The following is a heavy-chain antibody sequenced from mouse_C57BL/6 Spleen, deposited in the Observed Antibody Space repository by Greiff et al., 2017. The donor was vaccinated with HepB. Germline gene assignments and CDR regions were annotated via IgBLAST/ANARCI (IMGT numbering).Heavy chain of an antibody. V-gene: IGHV1-72*01. CDR2: IDPNSGGT. J-gene: IGHJ1*03. Sequence: QVHVKQPGAELVKPGASVKLSCKASGYTFTSYWMHWVKQRPGRGLEWIGRIDPNSGGTKYNEKFKSKATLTVDKPSSTAYMPLSSLTSEDSAVYYWARVEDYLYWYFDVWGTGTTVTVSS. CDR3: ARVEDYLYWYFDV. CDR1: GYTFTSYW. D-gene: IGHD2-4*01.